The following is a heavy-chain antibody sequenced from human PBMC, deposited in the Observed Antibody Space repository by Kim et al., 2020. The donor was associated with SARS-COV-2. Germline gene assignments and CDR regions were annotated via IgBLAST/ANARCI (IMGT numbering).Heavy chain of an antibody. V-gene: IGHV3-66*01. D-gene: IGHD3-3*01. CDR2: T. CDR3: AGDNVTTSFDI. Sequence: TCYAESVEGRFTISRQNPQTPRYIQMNSLRAEDTAVYYCAGDNVTTSFDIWGQGTMVTVSS. J-gene: IGHJ3*02.